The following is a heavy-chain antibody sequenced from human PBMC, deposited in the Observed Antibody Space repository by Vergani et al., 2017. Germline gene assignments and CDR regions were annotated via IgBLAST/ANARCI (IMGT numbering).Heavy chain of an antibody. Sequence: QVQLVQSGAEVKKPGASVKVSCKASGYTFTSYYMHWVRQAPGQGLEWMGGIIPIFGTANYAQKVQGRVTITADESTSTSYMELSSLRSEDTAVYYCDYYDSLWDYWGQGTLVTVSS. V-gene: IGHV1-69*01. D-gene: IGHD3-22*01. J-gene: IGHJ4*02. CDR3: DYYDSLWDY. CDR2: IIPIFGTA. CDR1: GYTFTSYY.